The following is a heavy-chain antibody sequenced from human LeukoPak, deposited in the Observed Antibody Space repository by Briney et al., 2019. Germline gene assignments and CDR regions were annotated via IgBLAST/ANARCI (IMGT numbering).Heavy chain of an antibody. D-gene: IGHD1-26*01. Sequence: GGSLRLSCAASGLTFSSYSMNWVRQAPGKGLEWVSSISSSSSYIYYADSVKGRFTISRDNAKNSLYLQMNSLRAEDTAVYYCARDSAWELLPSSLDYWGQGTLVTVSS. CDR1: GLTFSSYS. J-gene: IGHJ4*02. CDR3: ARDSAWELLPSSLDY. CDR2: ISSSSSYI. V-gene: IGHV3-21*01.